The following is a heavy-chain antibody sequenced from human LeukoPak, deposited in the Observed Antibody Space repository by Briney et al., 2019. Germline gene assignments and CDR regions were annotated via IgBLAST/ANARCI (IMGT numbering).Heavy chain of an antibody. V-gene: IGHV5-51*01. CDR3: ARRGSGWYVDY. D-gene: IGHD6-19*01. CDR2: IYPGDSDT. J-gene: IGHJ4*02. CDR1: VYSFTTYW. Sequence: ASVKVSCKGSVYSFTTYWIGWVRQMPGKGLEWMGIIYPGDSDTRYSPSFQGQVTISADKSVSTAYLQWSSLKGSDTAMYYCARRGSGWYVDYWGQGTLVTVSS.